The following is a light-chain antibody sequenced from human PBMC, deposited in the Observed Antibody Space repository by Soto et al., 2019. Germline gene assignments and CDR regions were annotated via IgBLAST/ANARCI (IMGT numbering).Light chain of an antibody. J-gene: IGKJ4*01. V-gene: IGKV3-20*01. CDR1: QSLNNNY. CDR2: GAS. Sequence: EIVLTQSPDTLSLSPGERATLSCGASQSLNNNYLAWYQQKPGQAPRLLIYGASRRATGIPDRFSGSGSGTDFTLTISRLESEDFAVYYCQHYVGLPLTFGGGTKVEI. CDR3: QHYVGLPLT.